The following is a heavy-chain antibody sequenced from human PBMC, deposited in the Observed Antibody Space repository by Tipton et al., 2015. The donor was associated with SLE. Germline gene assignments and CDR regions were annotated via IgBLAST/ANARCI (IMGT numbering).Heavy chain of an antibody. D-gene: IGHD4-17*01. Sequence: TLSLTCTVSGGSISSYYWSWIRQPPGKGLEWIGYIYYSGSTNYNPSLKSRVTISVDTSKNQFSLKLSSVTAADTAVYYCARAGYGDYDYFDYWGQGTLVTVSS. J-gene: IGHJ4*02. CDR2: IYYSGST. CDR3: ARAGYGDYDYFDY. V-gene: IGHV4-59*12. CDR1: GGSISSYY.